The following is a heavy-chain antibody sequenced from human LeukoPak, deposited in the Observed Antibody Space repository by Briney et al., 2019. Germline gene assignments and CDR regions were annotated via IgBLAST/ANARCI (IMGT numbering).Heavy chain of an antibody. V-gene: IGHV3-73*01. J-gene: IGHJ4*02. CDR1: GFTFSGSA. CDR2: IRTKDNNYAT. Sequence: GGSLRLSCAASGFTFSGSAMHWVRQASGKGLEWVGHIRTKDNNYATAYAASVKGRFTISRDDSNNTAYLQMNSLKTEDTAVYYCTRLGRCYFDYWDQGTLVTVSS. CDR3: TRLGRCYFDY.